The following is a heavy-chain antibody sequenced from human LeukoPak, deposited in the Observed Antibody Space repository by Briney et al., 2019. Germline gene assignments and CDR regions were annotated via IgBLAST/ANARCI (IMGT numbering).Heavy chain of an antibody. CDR3: ARDSGSYPFVFDY. V-gene: IGHV3-66*02. Sequence: GGSLRLSCAASGFTFSSYAMSWVRQAPGKGLEWVSVIYSGGSTYYADSVKGRFTISRDNSKDTLYLQMNSLRAEDTAVYYCARDSGSYPFVFDYWGQGTLVTVSS. CDR1: GFTFSSYA. CDR2: IYSGGST. J-gene: IGHJ4*02. D-gene: IGHD1-26*01.